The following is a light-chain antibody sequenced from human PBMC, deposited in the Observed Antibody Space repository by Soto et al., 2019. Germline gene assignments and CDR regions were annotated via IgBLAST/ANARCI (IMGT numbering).Light chain of an antibody. CDR3: QQRSNWLFS. Sequence: EVVLTQSPATLSLSPGERATLSCRASQSVGIYLAWYQQKPGQAPRLLISDASNRATGIPARFSGSGSGTDFTLTISSLEPEDFAVYYCQQRSNWLFSFGPGTKVDIK. CDR1: QSVGIY. J-gene: IGKJ3*01. V-gene: IGKV3-11*01. CDR2: DAS.